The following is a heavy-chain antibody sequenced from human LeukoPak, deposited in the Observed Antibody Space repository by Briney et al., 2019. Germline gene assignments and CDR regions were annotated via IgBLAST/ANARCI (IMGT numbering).Heavy chain of an antibody. Sequence: GASVKVSCKASGYTFTSYDINWVRQATGQGLEWMGWMNPNSGNTGYAQKFQGRVTMTRSTSISTAYMELSSLRSEDTAVYYCARGLRYCTNGVCYTYYFDYWGQGTLVTVSS. J-gene: IGHJ4*02. D-gene: IGHD2-8*01. CDR2: MNPNSGNT. V-gene: IGHV1-8*01. CDR1: GYTFTSYD. CDR3: ARGLRYCTNGVCYTYYFDY.